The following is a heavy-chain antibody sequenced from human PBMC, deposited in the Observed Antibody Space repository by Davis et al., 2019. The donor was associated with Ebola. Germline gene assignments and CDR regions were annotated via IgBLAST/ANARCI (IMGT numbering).Heavy chain of an antibody. CDR1: GGTFSSYA. Sequence: AASVKVSCKASGGTFSSYAISWVRQAPGQGLEWMGGIIPIFGTANYAQKFQGRVTITADESTSTAYMELSSLRSEDTAVYYCARAPVYCSGGSCFLAEFDYWGQGTLVTVSS. J-gene: IGHJ4*02. CDR3: ARAPVYCSGGSCFLAEFDY. D-gene: IGHD2-15*01. CDR2: IIPIFGTA. V-gene: IGHV1-69*13.